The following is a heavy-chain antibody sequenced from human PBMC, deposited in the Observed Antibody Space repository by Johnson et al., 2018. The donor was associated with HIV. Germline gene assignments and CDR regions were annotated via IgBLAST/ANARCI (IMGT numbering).Heavy chain of an antibody. D-gene: IGHD1-26*01. CDR3: ARDRGGSWAFDI. CDR2: ISYDGSNK. Sequence: QVQLVESGGGVVQPGRSLRLSCAASGFTFSSYTMHWVRQAPGKGLEWVAVISYDGSNKYYADSMKGRFTISRDNSKNTLYLQMNSLRAEDTAVYYCARDRGGSWAFDIWGQGTMVTVSS. V-gene: IGHV3-30*04. CDR1: GFTFSSYT. J-gene: IGHJ3*02.